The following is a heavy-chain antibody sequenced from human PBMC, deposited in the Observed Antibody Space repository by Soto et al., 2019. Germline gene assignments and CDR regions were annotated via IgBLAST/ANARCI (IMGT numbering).Heavy chain of an antibody. V-gene: IGHV4-34*01. CDR1: GGSFSGYS. J-gene: IGHJ4*02. CDR3: ARGKYSGGHSDY. Sequence: QVQLQQWGAGLLKPSETLSLTCAVSGGSFSGYSWSWIRQPPGKGLEWIGEITHNGGTNYNPSLMSRVAISVDTSKKQLSLNLSSVTAGATAVYYCARGKYSGGHSDYWGQGTLVTVSS. CDR2: ITHNGGT. D-gene: IGHD1-26*01.